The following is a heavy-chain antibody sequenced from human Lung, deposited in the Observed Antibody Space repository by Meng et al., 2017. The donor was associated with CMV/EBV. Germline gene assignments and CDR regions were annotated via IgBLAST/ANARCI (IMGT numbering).Heavy chain of an antibody. CDR2: ISHGGRT. Sequence: GSLRLSCAVYGGSLTDYFWSWIRQSPEKGLEWIGDISHGGRTNYNPSLKSRVTISVDTSNNQFSLRVASVTAADTAVYYCARGRTDCDSWGQGTLVTVAS. CDR1: GGSLTDYF. D-gene: IGHD1-1*01. J-gene: IGHJ4*02. CDR3: ARGRTDCDS. V-gene: IGHV4-34*01.